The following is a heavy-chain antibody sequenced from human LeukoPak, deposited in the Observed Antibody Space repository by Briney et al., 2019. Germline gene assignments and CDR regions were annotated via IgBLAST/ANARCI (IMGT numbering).Heavy chain of an antibody. CDR2: ISANNGNT. V-gene: IGHV1-18*01. Sequence: ASVKVSCKASGYTFTTSGISWVRQAPGQGLEWMGWISANNGNTDYAQKLRGRVTMTTDTSTSTAYMELRSLRSDDTAVYYCARVRSPPRAMIVVVIDYWGQGTLVTVSS. J-gene: IGHJ4*02. D-gene: IGHD3-22*01. CDR3: ARVRSPPRAMIVVVIDY. CDR1: GYTFTTSG.